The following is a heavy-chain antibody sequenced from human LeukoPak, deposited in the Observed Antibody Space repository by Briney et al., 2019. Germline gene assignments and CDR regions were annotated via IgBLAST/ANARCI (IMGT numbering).Heavy chain of an antibody. CDR2: INPNSGGT. Sequence: ASVKVSCKASGYTFTGYYMHWVRQAPGQGLEWMGWINPNSGGTNYAQKFQGRVTMTRDTSISTANMELTSLRSDDTAVYYCARESGFYASGSRYWGQGTLVIVSS. CDR3: ARESGFYASGSRY. J-gene: IGHJ4*02. CDR1: GYTFTGYY. D-gene: IGHD3-10*01. V-gene: IGHV1-2*02.